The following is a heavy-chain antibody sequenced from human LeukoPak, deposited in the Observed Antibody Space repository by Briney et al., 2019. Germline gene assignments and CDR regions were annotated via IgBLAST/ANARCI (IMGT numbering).Heavy chain of an antibody. D-gene: IGHD3-9*01. J-gene: IGHJ6*04. CDR3: ARYPPFYDILTGYLVPSGMDV. CDR2: ISAYNGNT. V-gene: IGHV1-18*04. Sequence: GASVKVSCKASGYTSTSYGISWVRQAPGQGLEWMGWISAYNGNTNYAQKLQGRVTMTTDTSTSTAYMELRSLRSDDTAVYYCARYPPFYDILTGYLVPSGMDVWGKGTTVTVSS. CDR1: GYTSTSYG.